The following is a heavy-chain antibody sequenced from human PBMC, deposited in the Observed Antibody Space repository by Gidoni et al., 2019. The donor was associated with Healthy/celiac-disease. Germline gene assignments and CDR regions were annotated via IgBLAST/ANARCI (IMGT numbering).Heavy chain of an antibody. CDR1: GFTFSSYS. J-gene: IGHJ4*02. CDR3: ARIAYSSGWYFWGDYFDY. D-gene: IGHD6-19*01. CDR2: ISSSSSYI. Sequence: EVQLVESGGGLVKPGGSLRLSCAASGFTFSSYSMNWVRQAPGKGLEWVSSISSSSSYIYYADSVKGRFTISRDNAKNSLYLQMNSLRAEDTAVYYCARIAYSSGWYFWGDYFDYWGQGTLVTVSS. V-gene: IGHV3-21*01.